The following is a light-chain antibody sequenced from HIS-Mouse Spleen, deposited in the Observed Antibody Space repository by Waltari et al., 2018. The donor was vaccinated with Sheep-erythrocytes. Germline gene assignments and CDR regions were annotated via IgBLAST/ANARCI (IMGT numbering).Light chain of an antibody. CDR1: QGISSA. J-gene: IGKJ2*01. Sequence: AIQLTQSPSSLSASVGDRVTLPCRASQGISSALAWYQQKPGKAPKLLIDDASSLERGGPSRFSGSGSGTDFTLTISSLQPEDFATYYCQQFNSYPHGYTFGQGTKLEIK. CDR2: DAS. V-gene: IGKV1-13*02. CDR3: QQFNSYPHGYT.